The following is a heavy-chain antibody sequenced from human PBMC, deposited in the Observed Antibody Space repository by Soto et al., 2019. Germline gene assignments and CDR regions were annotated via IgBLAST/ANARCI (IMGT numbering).Heavy chain of an antibody. D-gene: IGHD3-9*01. CDR1: GFTFSSYA. J-gene: IGHJ6*02. V-gene: IGHV3-23*01. Sequence: GGSLRLSCAASGFTFSSYAMSWVRQAPGKGLGWVSSFSGSGDNTDYADSVKGRFTISRDNSKNTLYMQMNSLRAEDTAVYYCAKDRYDILTGYPIQYGMDVWGQGTTVTVSS. CDR3: AKDRYDILTGYPIQYGMDV. CDR2: FSGSGDNT.